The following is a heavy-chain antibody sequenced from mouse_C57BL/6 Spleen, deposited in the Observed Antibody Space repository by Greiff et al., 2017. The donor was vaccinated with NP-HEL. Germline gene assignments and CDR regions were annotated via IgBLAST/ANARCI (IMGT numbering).Heavy chain of an antibody. Sequence: EVKVVESGGGLVKPGGSLKLSCAASGFTFSDYGMHWVRQAPEKGLEWVAYISSVSSTIYYADTVKGRFTISRDNAKNTLFLQMTSLRSEYTAMYYCARRSYGSSYFDVWGTGTTVTVSS. CDR2: ISSVSSTI. V-gene: IGHV5-17*01. D-gene: IGHD1-1*01. CDR1: GFTFSDYG. J-gene: IGHJ1*03. CDR3: ARRSYGSSYFDV.